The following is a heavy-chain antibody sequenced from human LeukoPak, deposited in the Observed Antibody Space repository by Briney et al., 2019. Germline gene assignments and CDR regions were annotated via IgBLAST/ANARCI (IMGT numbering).Heavy chain of an antibody. J-gene: IGHJ4*02. CDR2: ISPTGSTI. D-gene: IGHD1-26*01. V-gene: IGHV3-48*03. Sequence: SGGSLRLSCTASGFTFSSYEMNWVRQAPGKGLEWVSYISPTGSTIYYADSVKGRFTISRDNAKNSLYLQMNSLRVEDTAVYYCARDEVGVTTEFDYWGQGTLATVSS. CDR1: GFTFSSYE. CDR3: ARDEVGVTTEFDY.